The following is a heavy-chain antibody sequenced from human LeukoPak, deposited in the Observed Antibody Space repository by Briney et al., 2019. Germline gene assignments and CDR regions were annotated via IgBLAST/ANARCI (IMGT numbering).Heavy chain of an antibody. J-gene: IGHJ4*02. Sequence: GGSLRLSCVASGAASGFTFSSYEVHWVRQAPGKGLEWVAVISYDGSNKYYADSVKGRFTISRDNSRNTLYLQMNSLRPGDTAVYYRTTLTIASPFGFWGLGTLVTVSS. CDR1: GFTFSSYE. V-gene: IGHV3-30*04. D-gene: IGHD4/OR15-4a*01. CDR3: TTLTIASPFGF. CDR2: ISYDGSNK.